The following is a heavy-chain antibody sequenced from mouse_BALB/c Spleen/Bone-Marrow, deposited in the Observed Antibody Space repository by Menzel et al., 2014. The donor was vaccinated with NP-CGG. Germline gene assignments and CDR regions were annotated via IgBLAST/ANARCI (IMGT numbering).Heavy chain of an antibody. CDR1: GFNIKDTY. Sequence: EVQLQQSGAELVKPGASVKLSCTASGFNIKDTYMHWVKQRPEQGLEWIGRIDPANGNTKYDPKFQGKATITADTSSNTAYLQLSSLTSEDTAGYYWARWEYYAKDYWGQGTSVTVSS. D-gene: IGHD4-1*01. J-gene: IGHJ4*01. V-gene: IGHV14-3*02. CDR2: IDPANGNT. CDR3: ARWEYYAKDY.